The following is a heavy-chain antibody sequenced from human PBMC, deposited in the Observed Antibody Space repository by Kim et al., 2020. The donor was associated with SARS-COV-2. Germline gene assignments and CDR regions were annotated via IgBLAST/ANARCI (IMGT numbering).Heavy chain of an antibody. CDR1: GFTFSSYA. CDR3: AKDHGVYSSEYPGY. D-gene: IGHD6-25*01. V-gene: IGHV3-23*01. J-gene: IGHJ4*02. CDR2: ISGSGGST. Sequence: GGSLRLSCAASGFTFSSYAMSWVRQAPGKGLEWVSAISGSGGSTYYADSVKGRFTISRDNSKNTLYLQMNSLRAEDTAVYYCAKDHGVYSSEYPGYWGQGTLVTVSS.